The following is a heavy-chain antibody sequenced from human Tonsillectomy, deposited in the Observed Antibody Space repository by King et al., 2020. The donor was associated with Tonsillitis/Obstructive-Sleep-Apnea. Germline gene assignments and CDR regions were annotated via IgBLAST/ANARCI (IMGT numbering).Heavy chain of an antibody. J-gene: IGHJ5*01. CDR3: ARERVLNGDLTGYYSNWFDS. D-gene: IGHD3-9*01. V-gene: IGHV1-69*01. Sequence: QLVQSGAEVKKPGSSVKVSCKASGGTFSSYAISWVRQAPGQGLEWMGGIIPIFGTANYAQKFQGRVTITADESTSTAYMELSSLRSEDTAVYYGARERVLNGDLTGYYSNWFDSWGQGTLVTVSS. CDR1: GGTFSSYA. CDR2: IIPIFGTA.